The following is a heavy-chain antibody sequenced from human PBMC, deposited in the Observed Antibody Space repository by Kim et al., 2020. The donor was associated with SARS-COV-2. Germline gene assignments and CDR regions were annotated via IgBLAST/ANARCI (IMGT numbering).Heavy chain of an antibody. D-gene: IGHD1-26*01. J-gene: IGHJ3*02. CDR3: TRGFGSYYAFDI. CDR1: GFTFGDSA. CDR2: IRSKAYGGTT. Sequence: GGSLRLSCTASGFTFGDSALSWVRQAPGKGLEWVGFIRSKAYGGTTEYAASVKGRFTISRDDSKSIAYLQMNSLKTEDTAVYYCTRGFGSYYAFDIWGQG. V-gene: IGHV3-49*04.